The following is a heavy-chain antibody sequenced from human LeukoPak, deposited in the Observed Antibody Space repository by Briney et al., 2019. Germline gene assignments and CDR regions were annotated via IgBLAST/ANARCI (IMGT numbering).Heavy chain of an antibody. CDR3: ARGAGAFDY. V-gene: IGHV4-59*01. CDR2: IYYSGST. D-gene: IGHD6-19*01. CDR1: GVSISPYY. Sequence: PSETLSLTCTVSGVSISPYYWSWIRQPPGKGLEWIGDIYYSGSTTYNPSLKSPVTISVDTSRNQFSLKLSSVTAADTAVYYCARGAGAFDYWGHGTLVTVSP. J-gene: IGHJ4*01.